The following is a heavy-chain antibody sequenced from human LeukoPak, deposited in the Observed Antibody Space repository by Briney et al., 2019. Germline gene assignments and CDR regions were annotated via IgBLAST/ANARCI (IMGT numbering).Heavy chain of an antibody. CDR1: GFTVSSNY. D-gene: IGHD4-17*01. J-gene: IGHJ4*02. CDR3: ARELDGDPTS. CDR2: IYSGGST. V-gene: IGHV3-66*01. Sequence: GGSLRLSCAASGFTVSSNYMSWVRQAPGKGMEWVSVIYSGGSTYYADSVKGRFTISRDNSKNTLYLQMNSLRAEDTAVYYCARELDGDPTSWGQGTLVTVSS.